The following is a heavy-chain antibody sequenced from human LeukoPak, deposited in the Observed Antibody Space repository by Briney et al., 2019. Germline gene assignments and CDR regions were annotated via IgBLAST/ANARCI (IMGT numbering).Heavy chain of an antibody. J-gene: IGHJ5*02. Sequence: ASVKVSCKASGYTFTGYCMHWVRQAPGQGLEWMGWINPNSGGTNYAQKFQGWVTMTRDTSISTAYMELSRLRSDDTAVYYCARDGSSSTSWDGYWFDPWGQGTLVTVSS. V-gene: IGHV1-2*04. CDR3: ARDGSSSTSWDGYWFDP. CDR2: INPNSGGT. D-gene: IGHD2-2*01. CDR1: GYTFTGYC.